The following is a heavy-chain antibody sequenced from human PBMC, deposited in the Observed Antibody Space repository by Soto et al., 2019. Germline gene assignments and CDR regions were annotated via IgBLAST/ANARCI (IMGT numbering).Heavy chain of an antibody. D-gene: IGHD6-13*01. CDR2: ISAYNGNT. J-gene: IGHJ4*02. V-gene: IGHV1-18*01. CDR1: GYTFTSYG. Sequence: QVQLVQSGAEVKKPGASVKVSCKASGYTFTSYGISWVRQAPGQGLEWMGWISAYNGNTNYAQKFQDRVTMTTDTSTNTAYMELRSLRSDDTAVYYCARDWSSIAAAGTEGDYWGKGTLVTVSS. CDR3: ARDWSSIAAAGTEGDY.